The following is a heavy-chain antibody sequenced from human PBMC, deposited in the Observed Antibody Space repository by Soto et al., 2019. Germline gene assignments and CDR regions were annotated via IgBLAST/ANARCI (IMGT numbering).Heavy chain of an antibody. D-gene: IGHD3-16*01. Sequence: QLQLQESGPGLVKPSETLSLTCTVSGGSVSSSTYYWGWIRQPPGKGMEGIGSIYYSGSTYYTPSSKSRIPISVDPSHHQIPLNLSFLTAADAAVYHCARHPEGGSDYAGQGSLVPVSS. V-gene: IGHV4-39*01. CDR1: GGSVSSSTYY. CDR2: IYYSGST. J-gene: IGHJ4*02. CDR3: ARHPEGGSDY.